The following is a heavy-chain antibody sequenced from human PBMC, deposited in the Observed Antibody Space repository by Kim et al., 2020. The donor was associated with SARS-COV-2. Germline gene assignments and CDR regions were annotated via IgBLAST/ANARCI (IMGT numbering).Heavy chain of an antibody. D-gene: IGHD2-8*01. CDR3: TTARLYSGGS. V-gene: IGHV3-15*01. Sequence: TTDYAAPVKGRFTISRDDSKNTLYLQMNSLKTEDTAVYYCTTARLYSGGSWDQGPLVTVSS. J-gene: IGHJ5*02. CDR2: TT.